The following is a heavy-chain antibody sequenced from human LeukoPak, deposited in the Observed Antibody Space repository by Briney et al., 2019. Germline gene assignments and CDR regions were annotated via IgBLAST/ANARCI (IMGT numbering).Heavy chain of an antibody. CDR2: IYYSGST. J-gene: IGHJ4*02. CDR1: GGSISSYY. CDR3: ARNNWNLDY. Sequence: PSETLSLTCTVSGGSISSYYWSWIRQPPGKGLEWIGYIYYSGSTNYNPSLKSRVTISVDTSKDQFSLKLSSVTAADTAVYYCARNNWNLDYWGQGTLVTVSS. V-gene: IGHV4-59*01. D-gene: IGHD1-20*01.